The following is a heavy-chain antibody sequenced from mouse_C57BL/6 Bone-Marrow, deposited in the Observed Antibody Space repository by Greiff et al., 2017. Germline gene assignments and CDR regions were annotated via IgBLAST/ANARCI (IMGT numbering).Heavy chain of an antibody. CDR2: ISSGGSYS. Sequence: EVQLQESGGDLVKPGGSLKLSCAASGFTFSSYGMSWVRQTPDKRLEWVATISSGGSYSYYPDSVKGRFTISRDNAKNTLYLQMSSLKSEDTAMYYCARHYSGSRYYFDYWGQGTTLTVSS. D-gene: IGHD1-1*01. CDR1: GFTFSSYG. J-gene: IGHJ2*01. CDR3: ARHYSGSRYYFDY. V-gene: IGHV5-6*01.